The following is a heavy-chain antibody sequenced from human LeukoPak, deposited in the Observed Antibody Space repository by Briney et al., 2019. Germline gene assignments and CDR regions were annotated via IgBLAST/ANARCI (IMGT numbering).Heavy chain of an antibody. J-gene: IGHJ4*02. CDR2: IYYSGST. D-gene: IGHD5-18*01. V-gene: IGHV4-59*01. Sequence: SETLSLTCTVSGDSISGYYWSWIRQPPGKGLECIGHIYYSGSTNYKSSLKSRVTISVDMSKNQFSLRLSSVTAADTAVYYCARWGGYSYGFTRGFDYWGQGTLVTVSS. CDR3: ARWGGYSYGFTRGFDY. CDR1: GDSISGYY.